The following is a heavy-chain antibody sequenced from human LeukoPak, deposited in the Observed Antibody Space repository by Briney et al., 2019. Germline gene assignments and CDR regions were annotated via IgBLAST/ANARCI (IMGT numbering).Heavy chain of an antibody. D-gene: IGHD5-24*01. CDR3: ARGRREGYNLRNYDY. V-gene: IGHV4-34*01. Sequence: SETLSLTCAVYSGSFSGYFWSWIRQSPGKGLEWIGEIDHGGTTNYNPSLKSRVTISVDTSKNQFSLKLSSVTAADTAVYYCARGRREGYNLRNYDYWGQGTLVTVSS. J-gene: IGHJ4*02. CDR1: SGSFSGYF. CDR2: IDHGGTT.